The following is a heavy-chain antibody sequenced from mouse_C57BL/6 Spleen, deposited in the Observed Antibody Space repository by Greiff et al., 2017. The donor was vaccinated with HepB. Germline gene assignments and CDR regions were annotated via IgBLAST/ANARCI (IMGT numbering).Heavy chain of an antibody. V-gene: IGHV5-16*01. D-gene: IGHD1-1*01. Sequence: EVQVVESGGGLVKPGGSLKLSCAASGFTFSDYYMAWVRQVPEKGLEWVANINSDGSSTYYLDSLKSRFIISRDNAKNILYLQMSSLKSEDTATYYCASVYYGSSYGRYFYVWGTGTTVTVSS. CDR2: INSDGSST. J-gene: IGHJ1*03. CDR3: ASVYYGSSYGRYFYV. CDR1: GFTFSDYY.